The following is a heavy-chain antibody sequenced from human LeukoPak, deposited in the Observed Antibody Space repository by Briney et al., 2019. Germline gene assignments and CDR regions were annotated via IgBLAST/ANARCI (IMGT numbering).Heavy chain of an antibody. CDR3: AITSAMVTGWDV. D-gene: IGHD5-18*01. CDR2: IYHSGST. J-gene: IGHJ6*02. V-gene: IGHV4-4*02. CDR1: GGSISSSNW. Sequence: SETLSLTCAVSGGSISSSNWRSWVRQPPGKGLEWIGEIYHSGSTNYNPSLKSRVTISVDKSKNQFSLKLSSVTAADTAVYYCAITSAMVTGWDVWGQGTTVTVSS.